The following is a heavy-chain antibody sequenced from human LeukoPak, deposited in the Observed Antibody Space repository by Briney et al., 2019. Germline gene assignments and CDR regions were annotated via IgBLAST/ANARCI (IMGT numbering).Heavy chain of an antibody. CDR2: IYTSGST. D-gene: IGHD2-8*02. V-gene: IGHV4-4*07. CDR1: GGSISSYY. Sequence: SETLSLTCTVSGGSISSYYWSWIRQPAGKGLEWIGRIYTSGSTNYNPSLKSRVTMSVDTSKNQFSLKLSSVTAADTAVYYCAREGWAAVWWGTYYYYYMDVWGKGTTVTVSS. J-gene: IGHJ6*03. CDR3: AREGWAAVWWGTYYYYYMDV.